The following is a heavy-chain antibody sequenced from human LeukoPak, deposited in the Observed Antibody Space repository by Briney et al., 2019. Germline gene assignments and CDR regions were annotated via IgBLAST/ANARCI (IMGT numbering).Heavy chain of an antibody. CDR1: GYTFTSYY. Sequence: GASVKVSCKASGYTFTSYYMHWVRQAPGQGLEWMGIINPSGGSTSYAQKFQGRVTMTRDTSTSTIYMELSSLRSEDTAIYYCARERVTTTAFDYWGQGTLVTVSS. D-gene: IGHD1/OR15-1a*01. CDR2: INPSGGST. V-gene: IGHV1-46*01. CDR3: ARERVTTTAFDY. J-gene: IGHJ4*02.